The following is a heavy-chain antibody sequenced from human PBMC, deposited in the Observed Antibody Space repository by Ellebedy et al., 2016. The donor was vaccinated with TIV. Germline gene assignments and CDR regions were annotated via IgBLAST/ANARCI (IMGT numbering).Heavy chain of an antibody. J-gene: IGHJ4*02. Sequence: GESLKISXAASGFTFSSYAMSWVRQAPGKGLEWVSAVSGSGGTTYYADSVKGRFTISRDNSENTLYLQMNSLRAEDTAVYYCASSGYDSNYFDYWGQGTLVTVSS. D-gene: IGHD5-12*01. CDR2: VSGSGGTT. CDR1: GFTFSSYA. V-gene: IGHV3-23*01. CDR3: ASSGYDSNYFDY.